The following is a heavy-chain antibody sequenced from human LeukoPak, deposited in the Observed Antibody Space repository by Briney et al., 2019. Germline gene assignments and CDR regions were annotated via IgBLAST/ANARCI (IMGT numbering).Heavy chain of an antibody. D-gene: IGHD5-24*01. V-gene: IGHV3-48*01. CDR3: ARDYKYAFDN. Sequence: GGSLRLSCAASGFTFSDYSMNWVRQAPGKGREWISYIGIDSGNTNYADSVKGRFTISGDKAKNSLYLQMNSLRVEDTAVYYCARDYKYAFDNWGQGTLVTISS. CDR1: GFTFSDYS. CDR2: IGIDSGNT. J-gene: IGHJ4*02.